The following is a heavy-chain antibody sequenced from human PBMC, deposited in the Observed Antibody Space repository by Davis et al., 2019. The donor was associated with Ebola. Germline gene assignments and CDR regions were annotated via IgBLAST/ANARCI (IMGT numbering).Heavy chain of an antibody. V-gene: IGHV3-74*01. CDR1: GFTFSNYW. D-gene: IGHD5-12*01. J-gene: IGHJ4*02. CDR3: ARDPPQSGGYV. CDR2: INSDGSSI. Sequence: GESLKISCAASGFTFSNYWMHWVRQAPGKGLVWVSRINSDGSSINYADSVQGRFTISRHSSENTVFLQMNSLRPDDTAVYYCARDPPQSGGYVWGQGTLVTVSS.